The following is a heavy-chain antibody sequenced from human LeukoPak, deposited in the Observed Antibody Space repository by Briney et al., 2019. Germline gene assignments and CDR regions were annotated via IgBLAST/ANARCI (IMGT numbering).Heavy chain of an antibody. CDR3: ARGYGGSFDY. CDR1: GFTFSSYW. Sequence: GGSLRLSCAASGFTFSSYWMSWVRQAPGKGLERVATIKPDGSEKYYVDSVKGRFTISRDSTKNSLYLQMNSLRVEDTAVYYCARGYGGSFDYWGQGTLVTVSS. CDR2: IKPDGSEK. J-gene: IGHJ4*02. V-gene: IGHV3-7*01. D-gene: IGHD3-16*01.